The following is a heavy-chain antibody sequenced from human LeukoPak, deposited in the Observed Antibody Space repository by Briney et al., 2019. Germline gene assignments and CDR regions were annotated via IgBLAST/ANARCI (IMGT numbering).Heavy chain of an antibody. CDR2: IWYDGSNK. D-gene: IGHD2-15*01. J-gene: IGHJ4*02. CDR1: VFTFSTYD. CDR3: ATPLPYCSGGTCYSLDY. Sequence: GGSLRLSCAASVFTFSTYDMHWVRQAPGKGLEWVAVIWYDGSNKNYADSVKGRFTISRDNSKNTLFLQMNSLRAEDTAVYYCATPLPYCSGGTCYSLDYWGQGTLVTVSS. V-gene: IGHV3-33*08.